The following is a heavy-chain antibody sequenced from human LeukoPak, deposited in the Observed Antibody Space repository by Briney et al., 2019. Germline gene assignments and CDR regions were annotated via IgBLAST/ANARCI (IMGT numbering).Heavy chain of an antibody. CDR1: GFSFSVYE. CDR3: AREAY. J-gene: IGHJ4*02. V-gene: IGHV3-7*01. CDR2: IKPDGGEK. Sequence: GGSLRLSCAASGFSFSVYEMHWVRQAPGKGLEWVANIKPDGGEKYYVDSVKGRFTISRDNAKNSLFLQMNSLRAEDTAVYYCAREAYWGQGTLVTVSS.